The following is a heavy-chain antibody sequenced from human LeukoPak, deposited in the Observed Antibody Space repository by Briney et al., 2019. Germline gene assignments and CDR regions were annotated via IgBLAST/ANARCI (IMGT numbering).Heavy chain of an antibody. V-gene: IGHV3-53*01. Sequence: PGGSMRLSCVASAFSDKSNYMSWVRQAPGKGLEWVSVSYSGGSTYYEDSVKGRFTVSSDVSKNTLYLQMNSLRAEDTAVYYCAKDCRSSTSCYEGPLDYWGQGTLVTVSS. J-gene: IGHJ4*02. D-gene: IGHD2-2*01. CDR1: AFSDKSNY. CDR3: AKDCRSSTSCYEGPLDY. CDR2: SYSGGST.